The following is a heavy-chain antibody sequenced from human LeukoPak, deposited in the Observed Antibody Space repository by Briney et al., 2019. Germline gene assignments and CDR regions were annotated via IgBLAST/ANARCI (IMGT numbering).Heavy chain of an antibody. J-gene: IGHJ4*02. Sequence: SETLSLTCTVSGGSISSHYWSWIRQPPGKGLEWIGYIYYSGSTSYNPSLKSRVTISVDTSKNQFSLKLSSVTAADTAVYYCARENSNSWYLDYWGQGTLVTVSS. CDR1: GGSISSHY. D-gene: IGHD6-13*01. CDR3: ARENSNSWYLDY. CDR2: IYYSGST. V-gene: IGHV4-59*11.